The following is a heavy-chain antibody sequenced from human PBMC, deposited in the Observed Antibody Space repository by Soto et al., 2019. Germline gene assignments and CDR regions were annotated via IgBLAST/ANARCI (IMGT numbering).Heavy chain of an antibody. CDR3: ARVDILTGSDWFDP. CDR1: GFSLSTSGVG. D-gene: IGHD3-9*01. Sequence: SGPTLVNPTQTLTLTCTFSGFSLSTSGVGVGWIRQPPGKALEWLALIYWNDDNRYSPSLKSRLTITKDTSKNQVVLTMTNMDPVDTATYYCARVDILTGSDWFDPWGQGTLVTVSS. CDR2: IYWNDDN. J-gene: IGHJ5*02. V-gene: IGHV2-5*01.